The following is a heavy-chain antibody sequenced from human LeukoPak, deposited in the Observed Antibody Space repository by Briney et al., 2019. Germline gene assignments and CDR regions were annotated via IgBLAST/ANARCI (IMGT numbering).Heavy chain of an antibody. V-gene: IGHV1-69*06. Sequence: ASVKVSCKASRGTFSSCAISWVRQAPGQGLEWMGGIIPIFGTANYAQKFQGRVTITADKSTSTAYMELSSLRSEDTAVYYCARDPPYYYGSGSYFDYWGQGTLVTVSS. D-gene: IGHD3-10*01. CDR2: IIPIFGTA. J-gene: IGHJ4*02. CDR1: RGTFSSCA. CDR3: ARDPPYYYGSGSYFDY.